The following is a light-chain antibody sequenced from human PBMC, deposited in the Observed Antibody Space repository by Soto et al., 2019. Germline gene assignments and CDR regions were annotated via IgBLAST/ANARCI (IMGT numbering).Light chain of an antibody. V-gene: IGLV4-69*01. Sequence: QPVLTQSPSASASLGASVKLTCTLSSGHSSYAIAWHQQQPEKGPRYLMKVNSDGSHSKGDGIPDRFSGSSSGAERYLTISSLQSEDEADYYCQTWGTGIVFGGGTQLTAL. J-gene: IGLJ7*02. CDR3: QTWGTGIV. CDR1: SGHSSYA. CDR2: VNSDGSH.